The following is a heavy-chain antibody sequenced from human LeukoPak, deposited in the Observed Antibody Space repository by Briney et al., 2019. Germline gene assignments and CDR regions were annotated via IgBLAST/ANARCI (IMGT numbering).Heavy chain of an antibody. V-gene: IGHV3-48*01. J-gene: IGHJ4*02. CDR3: AKGSPVFGVVIIPFDY. D-gene: IGHD3-3*01. Sequence: GGSLRLSCAASGFTFSSYSMNWVRQAPGKGLEWVSYVSSSGSTIYYADSVKGRFTISRDNSKNTLYLQMNSLRAEDTAVYYCAKGSPVFGVVIIPFDYWGQGTLVTVSS. CDR1: GFTFSSYS. CDR2: VSSSGSTI.